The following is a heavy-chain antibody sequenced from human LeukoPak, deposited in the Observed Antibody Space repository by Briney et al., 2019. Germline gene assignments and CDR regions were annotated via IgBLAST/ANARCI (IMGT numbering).Heavy chain of an antibody. V-gene: IGHV3-23*01. J-gene: IGHJ4*02. CDR1: GFTFSSYA. Sequence: AGGSLRLSCAASGFTFSSYAMNWVRQAPGKGLEWVSAISGSGGSTYCADSVKGRFTISRDNSKNPLYLQMNSLRAEDTAVYYCAKGGLPAAPMDWGQGTLVTVSS. CDR3: AKGGLPAAPMD. D-gene: IGHD2-2*01. CDR2: ISGSGGST.